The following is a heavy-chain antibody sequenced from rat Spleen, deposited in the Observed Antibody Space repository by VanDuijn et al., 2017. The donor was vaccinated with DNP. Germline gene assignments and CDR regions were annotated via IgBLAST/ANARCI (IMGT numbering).Heavy chain of an antibody. J-gene: IGHJ3*01. Sequence: EVHLVESGGGLMQPGRSLKLSCAASGFTFSDYNMAWVRQAPKKGLEWVATISYDGSSTYYRDSVKGRFTISRDNAKSTLYLQMDSLRSEDTATYYCASLNNYNWFAYWGQGTLVTVSS. V-gene: IGHV5-7*01. CDR2: ISYDGSST. CDR3: ASLNNYNWFAY. CDR1: GFTFSDYN. D-gene: IGHD1-10*01.